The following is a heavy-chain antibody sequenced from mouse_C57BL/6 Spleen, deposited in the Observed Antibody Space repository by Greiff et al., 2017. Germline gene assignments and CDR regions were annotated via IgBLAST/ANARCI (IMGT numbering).Heavy chain of an antibody. D-gene: IGHD4-1*01. Sequence: EVHLVESGGGLVKPGGSLKLSCAASGFTFSDYGMHWVRQAPEQGLEWVAYISSGSSTIYYADTVKGRFTISRDNAKNTLFLQMTSLRSEDTAMYYCGRRQTGKDAMDYWGQGTSGTVSS. V-gene: IGHV5-17*01. CDR3: GRRQTGKDAMDY. CDR2: ISSGSSTI. CDR1: GFTFSDYG. J-gene: IGHJ4*01.